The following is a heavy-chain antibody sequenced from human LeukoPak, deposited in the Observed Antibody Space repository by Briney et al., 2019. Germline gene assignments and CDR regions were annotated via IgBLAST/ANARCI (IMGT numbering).Heavy chain of an antibody. CDR2: IKSKTDGGTT. CDR3: TKDNYYDSSGYVNY. CDR1: GFTFSNAW. D-gene: IGHD3-22*01. J-gene: IGHJ4*02. Sequence: GGSLRLSCAASGFTFSNAWMNWVRQAPGKGLEWVGRIKSKTDGGTTDYAAPVKGRFTISRDDSKNTLYLQMNSLKTEDTAVYYFTKDNYYDSSGYVNYGGQETLVTVPS. V-gene: IGHV3-15*07.